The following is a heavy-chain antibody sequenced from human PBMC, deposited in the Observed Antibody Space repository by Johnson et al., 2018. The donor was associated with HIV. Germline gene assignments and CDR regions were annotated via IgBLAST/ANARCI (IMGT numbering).Heavy chain of an antibody. Sequence: VQLVESGGGFVQPGRSLRLSCAASGFTFNNAWMSWVRQAPGKGLEWVGRIKSKTDGGTTDYAAPVNGRFTISRDNAKNSLYLQMNSLKAEDTAVYYCARRRSYSSSWEPPDDAFDIWGQGTMVTVSS. D-gene: IGHD6-13*01. J-gene: IGHJ3*02. CDR2: IKSKTDGGTT. CDR3: ARRRSYSSSWEPPDDAFDI. V-gene: IGHV3-15*01. CDR1: GFTFNNAW.